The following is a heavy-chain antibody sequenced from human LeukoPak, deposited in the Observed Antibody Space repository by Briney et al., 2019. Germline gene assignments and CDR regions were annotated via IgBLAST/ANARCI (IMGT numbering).Heavy chain of an antibody. CDR2: IRSKANNYAT. CDR3: SRLVGDWGHDF. D-gene: IGHD2-21*02. CDR1: GFTFSDFA. V-gene: IGHV3-73*01. Sequence: GGSLRLSCAASGFTFSDFAMHWVRQASGKGLEWVGYIRSKANNYATAYAASVNGRFTITRDDSKNTAYLQMHSLHTEDTAVYYCSRLVGDWGHDFWGQGTLVTVSS. J-gene: IGHJ4*02.